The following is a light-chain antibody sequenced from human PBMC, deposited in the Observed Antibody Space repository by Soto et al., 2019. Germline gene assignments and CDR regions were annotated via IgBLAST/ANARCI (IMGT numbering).Light chain of an antibody. Sequence: DIQMTQSPSTLSASVGDRVTITCRASQSISSWLAWYQQRPGKAPKVLIYKASNLGSGVPSRFSGSGSGTVFTLTISRREPDEFATYSFQQYNSYLWTFGQGTKLEMK. CDR2: KAS. V-gene: IGKV1-5*03. CDR1: QSISSW. J-gene: IGKJ2*02. CDR3: QQYNSYLWT.